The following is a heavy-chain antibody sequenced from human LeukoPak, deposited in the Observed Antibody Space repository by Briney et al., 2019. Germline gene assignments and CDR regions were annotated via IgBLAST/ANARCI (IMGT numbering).Heavy chain of an antibody. J-gene: IGHJ4*02. CDR1: GFTFSSYG. D-gene: IGHD6-13*01. V-gene: IGHV3-33*06. CDR2: IWYDGSNK. CDR3: AKDHAAGTFDY. Sequence: PGRSLRLSCAASGFTFSSYGMHWVRQAPGKGLEWVAVIWYDGSNKYYADSVKGRFTISRDNSKNTLYLQMNSLRAEDTAVYYCAKDHAAGTFDYWGQGTLVTVSS.